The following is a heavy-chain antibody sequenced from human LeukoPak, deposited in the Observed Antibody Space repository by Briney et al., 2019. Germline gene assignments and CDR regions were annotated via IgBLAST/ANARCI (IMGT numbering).Heavy chain of an antibody. CDR2: INPNSGGT. V-gene: IGHV1-2*02. J-gene: IGHJ4*02. Sequence: ASVKVSCKASGYTFTGHYMHWVRQAPGQGLEWMGWINPNSGGTNYAQKLQGRVTMTRDTSISTAYMELTRLRSDDTAVYYCAKSHSGSYSPFDYWGQGTLVTVSS. CDR1: GYTFTGHY. CDR3: AKSHSGSYSPFDY. D-gene: IGHD1-26*01.